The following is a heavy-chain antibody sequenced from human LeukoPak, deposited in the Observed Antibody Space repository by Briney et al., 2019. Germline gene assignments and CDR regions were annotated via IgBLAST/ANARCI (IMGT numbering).Heavy chain of an antibody. CDR3: AKGHAIYYYDSSGYFDY. D-gene: IGHD3-22*01. CDR1: GFTFSSYT. Sequence: GGSLRLSCVASGFTFSSYTMNWVRQAPGKGLEWVSSISGTFNYIYYADSVKGRFTISRDNSKNTLYLQMNSLRAEDTAVYYCAKGHAIYYYDSSGYFDYWGQGTLVTVSS. J-gene: IGHJ4*02. V-gene: IGHV3-21*04. CDR2: ISGTFNYI.